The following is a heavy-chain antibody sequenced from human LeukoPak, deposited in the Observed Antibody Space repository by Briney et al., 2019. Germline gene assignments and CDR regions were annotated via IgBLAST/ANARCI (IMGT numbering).Heavy chain of an antibody. CDR3: SRTSDAAWYFDL. D-gene: IGHD6-25*01. CDR2: VRSKDNGYAT. Sequence: GGSLRLSCAASGFTFSGSAMHWVRQASGKGLEWVARVRSKDNGYATSYSASVRGRFTISRDDSKNMAYLQMDGLKTEDTAVYFCSRTSDAAWYFDLWGRGTLVTVSS. V-gene: IGHV3-73*01. CDR1: GFTFSGSA. J-gene: IGHJ2*01.